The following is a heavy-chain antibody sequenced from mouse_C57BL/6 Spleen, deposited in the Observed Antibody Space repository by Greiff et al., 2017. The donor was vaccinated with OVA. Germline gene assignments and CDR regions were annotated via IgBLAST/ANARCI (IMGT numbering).Heavy chain of an antibody. V-gene: IGHV1-75*01. J-gene: IGHJ4*01. CDR3: ARGYYYGSSPWAMDY. Sequence: VQLQQSGPELVKPGASVKISCKASGYTFTDYYINWVKQRPGQGLEWIGWIFPGSGSTYYNEKFKGKATLTVDKSSSTAYMLLSSLTSEDSAVYFCARGYYYGSSPWAMDYWGQGTSVTVSS. CDR1: GYTFTDYY. CDR2: IFPGSGST. D-gene: IGHD1-1*01.